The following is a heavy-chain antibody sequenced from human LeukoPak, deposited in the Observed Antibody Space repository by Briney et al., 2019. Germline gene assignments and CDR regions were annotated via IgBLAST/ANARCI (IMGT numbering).Heavy chain of an antibody. CDR2: ISYDGSNK. CDR3: AKDWASPSHTSAWFPLDH. D-gene: IGHD6-19*01. J-gene: IGHJ4*02. Sequence: PGGSLRLSCAASGFTFSSYGMHWVRQAPGKGLEWVAVISYDGSNKYYADSVKGRFTISRDNSKNTVYLQMNSPRPEDTAIYYCAKDWASPSHTSAWFPLDHWGQGTLVTVSS. CDR1: GFTFSSYG. V-gene: IGHV3-30*18.